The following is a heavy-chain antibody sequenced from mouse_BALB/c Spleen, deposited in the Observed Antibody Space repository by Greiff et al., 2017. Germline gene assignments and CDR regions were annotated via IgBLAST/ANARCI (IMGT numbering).Heavy chain of an antibody. CDR3: TRPEGYDWAWFAY. J-gene: IGHJ3*01. Sequence: EVMLVESGGGLVQPGGSMKLSCVASGFTFSNYWMNWVRQSPEKGLEWVAEIRLKSNNYATHYAESVKGRFTISRDDSKSSVYLQMNNLRAEDTGIYYCTRPEGYDWAWFAYWGQGTLVTVSA. CDR2: IRLKSNNYAT. D-gene: IGHD2-2*01. CDR1: GFTFSNYW. V-gene: IGHV6-6*02.